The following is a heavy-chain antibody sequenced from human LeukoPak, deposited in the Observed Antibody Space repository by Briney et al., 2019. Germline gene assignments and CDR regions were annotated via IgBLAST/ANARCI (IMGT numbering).Heavy chain of an antibody. V-gene: IGHV3-9*01. J-gene: IGHJ4*02. CDR3: ARGPDFWSNYLNSLSDS. CDR1: GFTFDDYA. CDR2: IDWKGGDI. D-gene: IGHD3-3*01. Sequence: GGSLRLSCAASGFTFDDYAMHWVRQAPGKGLEWVAHIDWKGGDIGYADSVKGRFNISRDNAKNSLYLEMNSLRPDDTALYFCARGPDFWSNYLNSLSDSWGQGTLVIVS.